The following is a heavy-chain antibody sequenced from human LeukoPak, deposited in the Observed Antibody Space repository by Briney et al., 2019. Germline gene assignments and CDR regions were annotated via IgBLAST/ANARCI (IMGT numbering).Heavy chain of an antibody. D-gene: IGHD1-14*01. Sequence: GGSLRLSCAASGFTFSSYAMSWVRQAPGKGLEWVSAISGSGGSTYYADSVNGRFTISRDNAKNSLYLQMNSLRAEDTAVYYCARNQRRLDYWGQGTLVTVSS. V-gene: IGHV3-23*01. CDR2: ISGSGGST. CDR1: GFTFSSYA. J-gene: IGHJ4*02. CDR3: ARNQRRLDY.